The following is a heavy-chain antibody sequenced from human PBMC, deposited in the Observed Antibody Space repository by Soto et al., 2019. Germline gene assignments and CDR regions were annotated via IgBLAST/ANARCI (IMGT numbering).Heavy chain of an antibody. CDR2: MNPNSGNT. D-gene: IGHD5-12*01. V-gene: IGHV1-8*01. Sequence: ASVKVSCKASGYTFTSYDIDWVRQATGQGLEWMGWMNPNSGNTGYAQKFQGRVTMTRNTSISTAYMELSSLRSEDTAVYYGASTHLRDGYNLAAFDIWGQGTVVTVSS. CDR3: ASTHLRDGYNLAAFDI. CDR1: GYTFTSYD. J-gene: IGHJ3*02.